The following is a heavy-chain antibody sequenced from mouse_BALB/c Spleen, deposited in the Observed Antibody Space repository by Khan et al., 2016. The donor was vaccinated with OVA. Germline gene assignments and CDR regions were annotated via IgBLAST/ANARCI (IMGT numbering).Heavy chain of an antibody. CDR2: INPYNDGT. Sequence: VQLKESGPELVKPGASVKMSCKASGYTFTSYVMHWVKQKPGQGLEWIGYINPYNDGTKYNEKFKGKATLTSDKSSSTAYMELSSLTSEDSAVYYCARRDYYGSSWFAYWGQGTLVTVSA. V-gene: IGHV1S136*01. CDR3: ARRDYYGSSWFAY. J-gene: IGHJ3*01. CDR1: GYTFTSYV. D-gene: IGHD1-1*01.